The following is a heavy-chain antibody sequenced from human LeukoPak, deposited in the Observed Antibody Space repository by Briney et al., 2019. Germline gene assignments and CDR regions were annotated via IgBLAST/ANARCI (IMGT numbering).Heavy chain of an antibody. V-gene: IGHV1-8*01. CDR3: ASRGGYRSYYYYYMDV. CDR2: MNPNSGNT. CDR1: GYTFTSYD. Sequence: ASVKVSCKASGYTFTSYDINWVRQATGQGLEWMGWMNPNSGNTGYAQKFQGRVTMTRNTSISTAYMELSNLRSEDTAVYYCASRGGYRSYYYYYMDVWGKGTTVTVSS. J-gene: IGHJ6*03. D-gene: IGHD3-22*01.